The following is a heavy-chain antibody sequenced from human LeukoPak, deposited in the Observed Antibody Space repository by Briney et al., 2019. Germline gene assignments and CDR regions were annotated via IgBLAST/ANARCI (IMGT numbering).Heavy chain of an antibody. CDR2: IKSKTVGGTT. D-gene: IGHD2-21*02. CDR1: GFTFSNAW. J-gene: IGHJ4*02. Sequence: GGSLRLSCAASGFTFSNAWMSWVRQAPGKGLEWVGRIKSKTVGGTTDYAPLVKGRFTISRDDSKNTVYLQMDSLKTEVTAVYYCTTSLAYCVGDCYPTRWGQGTLVTVSS. CDR3: TTSLAYCVGDCYPTR. V-gene: IGHV3-15*01.